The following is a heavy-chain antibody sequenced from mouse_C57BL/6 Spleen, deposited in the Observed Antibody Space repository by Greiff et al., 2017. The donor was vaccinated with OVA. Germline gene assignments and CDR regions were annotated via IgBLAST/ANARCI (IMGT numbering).Heavy chain of an antibody. V-gene: IGHV1-69*01. D-gene: IGHD2-4*01. CDR1: GYTFTSYW. CDR3: ASPYDYDGVAY. Sequence: QVQLQQPGAELVMPGASVKLSCKASGYTFTSYWMHWVKQRPGQGLEWIGEIDPSDSYTNYNQKVKGKSTLTVDKSSSTAYMQLSSLTSEDSAVYYCASPYDYDGVAYWGQGTLVTVSA. CDR2: IDPSDSYT. J-gene: IGHJ3*01.